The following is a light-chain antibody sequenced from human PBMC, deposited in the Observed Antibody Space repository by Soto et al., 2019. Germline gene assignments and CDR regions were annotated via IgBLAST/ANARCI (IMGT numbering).Light chain of an antibody. J-gene: IGKJ1*01. Sequence: EIVLTQSPDTLSLSPGESATLSCRASQSVGGTYLAWYQQKPGQAPRLLIYGASSRATGVPARFSGSVSWTEFTLTISRLEAEDFAVYYCQQYGGSSWTFGQGTKVEIK. CDR1: QSVGGTY. CDR3: QQYGGSSWT. CDR2: GAS. V-gene: IGKV3-20*01.